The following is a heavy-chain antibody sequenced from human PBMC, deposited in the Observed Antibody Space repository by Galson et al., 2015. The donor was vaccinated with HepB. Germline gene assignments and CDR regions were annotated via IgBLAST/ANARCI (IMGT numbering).Heavy chain of an antibody. CDR1: GGSISSYY. V-gene: IGHV4-4*07. CDR3: ARDPTVTLPVE. CDR2: IYTSGST. Sequence: SETLSLTCTVSGGSISSYYWSWIRQPAGKGLGWIGRIYTSGSTNYNPSLKSRVTMSVDTSKNQFSLKLSSVTAADTAVYYCARDPTVTLPVEWGQGTLVTVSS. J-gene: IGHJ4*02. D-gene: IGHD4-17*01.